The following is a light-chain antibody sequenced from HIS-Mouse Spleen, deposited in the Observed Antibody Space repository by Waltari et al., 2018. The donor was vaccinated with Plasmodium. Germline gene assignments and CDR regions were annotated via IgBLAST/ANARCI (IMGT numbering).Light chain of an antibody. CDR2: GDS. CDR1: ALPKQY. J-gene: IGLJ3*02. CDR3: YSTDSSGNHRV. V-gene: IGLV3-10*01. Sequence: SYELTQPPSVSVSPGQTARITCSGDALPKQYAFWSQQKAGQAPVLVISGDSKRPSGIPERFSGSSSGTMATLTISGAQVEDEADYYCYSTDSSGNHRVFGGGTKLTVL.